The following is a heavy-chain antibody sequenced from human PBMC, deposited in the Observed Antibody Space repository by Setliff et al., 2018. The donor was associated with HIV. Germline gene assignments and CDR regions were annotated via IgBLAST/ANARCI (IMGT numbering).Heavy chain of an antibody. Sequence: PGGSLRLSCAASGFTFDDYGMSWVRQLPGKGLEWVSGISWDGGTTGYADSVKGRFTISRDNAKHSLYLQMNSLRTEDTAVYYCAGDRESSGYLDHWGQGSLVTVSS. CDR2: ISWDGGTT. D-gene: IGHD3-3*01. V-gene: IGHV3-20*04. CDR3: AGDRESSGYLDH. J-gene: IGHJ4*02. CDR1: GFTFDDYG.